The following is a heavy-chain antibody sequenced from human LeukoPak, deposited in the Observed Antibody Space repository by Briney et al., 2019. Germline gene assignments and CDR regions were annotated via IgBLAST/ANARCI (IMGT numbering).Heavy chain of an antibody. CDR3: AKDGGQEVDY. J-gene: IGHJ4*02. V-gene: IGHV3-23*01. D-gene: IGHD3-16*01. Sequence: GGSLRLSCAASGFTFRNYAMNWVRQAPGKGLEWVSGISGSGDSTYNADSVKGRFTISRDKSKNTLYLQMNSLRADDTAVYYCAKDGGQEVDYWGQGTLVTVSS. CDR2: ISGSGDST. CDR1: GFTFRNYA.